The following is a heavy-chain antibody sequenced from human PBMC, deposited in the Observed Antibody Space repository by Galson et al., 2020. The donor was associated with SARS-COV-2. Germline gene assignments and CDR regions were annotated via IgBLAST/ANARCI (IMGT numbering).Heavy chain of an antibody. V-gene: IGHV2-5*02. J-gene: IGHJ4*02. CDR3: AHRGLSGGYSYDF. CDR1: GFSLSATGMG. CDR2: IYWDDDK. D-gene: IGHD3-10*01. Sequence: SGPTLVKPTQTLTLTCTFTGFSLSATGMGVGWIRQPPGEALEWLALIYWDDDKRYSPSLKNRLAIAKDTTKNQVVLTLTNVDPVDTATYYCAHRGLSGGYSYDFWGQGTLVTVSS.